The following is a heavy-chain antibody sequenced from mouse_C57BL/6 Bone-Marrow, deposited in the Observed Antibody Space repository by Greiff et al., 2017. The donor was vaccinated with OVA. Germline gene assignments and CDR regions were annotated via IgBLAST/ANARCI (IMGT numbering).Heavy chain of an antibody. CDR2: IYPGNGDT. Sequence: QVQLQQSGAELVRPGASVKMSCKASGYTFTSYNMHWVKQTPRQGLEWIGAIYPGNGDTSYNQKFKGKATLTVDKSSSTAYMQLSSLTSEDSAVYIGARWLYYDYDGRHAMDYWGQGTSVTVSS. CDR3: ARWLYYDYDGRHAMDY. D-gene: IGHD2-4*01. V-gene: IGHV1-12*01. CDR1: GYTFTSYN. J-gene: IGHJ4*01.